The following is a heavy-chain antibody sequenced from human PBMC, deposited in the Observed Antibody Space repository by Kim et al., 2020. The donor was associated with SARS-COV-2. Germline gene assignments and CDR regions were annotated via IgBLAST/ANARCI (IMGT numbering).Heavy chain of an antibody. D-gene: IGHD2-2*01. CDR2: ISSSSSYI. V-gene: IGHV3-21*01. CDR1: GFTFSSYS. J-gene: IGHJ6*02. Sequence: GSLRLSCAASGFTFSSYSMNWVRQAPGKGLEWVSSISSSSSYIYYADSVKGRFTISRDNAKNSLYLQMNSLRAEDTAVYYCARDYCSSTSCYEWEKYYYGMDVWGQGTTVTVSS. CDR3: ARDYCSSTSCYEWEKYYYGMDV.